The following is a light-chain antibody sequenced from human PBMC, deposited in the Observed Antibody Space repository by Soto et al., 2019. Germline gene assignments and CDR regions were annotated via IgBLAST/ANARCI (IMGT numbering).Light chain of an antibody. CDR1: QSISSW. Sequence: DIQMTQSPSTLSASVGDRVTITCRASQSISSWLAWYQQKPGKAPNLLIYKASTLQSGAPWRFTGSGSGTECTLTISSLQPDDFAPYYCQQYSTYPYGFGQGNRVEVK. V-gene: IGKV1-5*03. CDR2: KAS. CDR3: QQYSTYPYG. J-gene: IGKJ1*01.